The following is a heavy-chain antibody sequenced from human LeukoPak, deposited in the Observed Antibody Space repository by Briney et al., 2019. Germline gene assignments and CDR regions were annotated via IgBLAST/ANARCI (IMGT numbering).Heavy chain of an antibody. V-gene: IGHV5-51*01. CDR3: ARRGGYDHFDY. J-gene: IGHJ4*02. CDR2: IYPGDSDT. D-gene: IGHD5-12*01. Sequence: GEPLKISCKTSGHSFTNYWIGWVRQMPGKGLEWMGIIYPGDSDTRYSPSFQGQVSISVDKSISTAYLQWSSLKASDTAMYYCARRGGYDHFDYWGQGTLVTVSS. CDR1: GHSFTNYW.